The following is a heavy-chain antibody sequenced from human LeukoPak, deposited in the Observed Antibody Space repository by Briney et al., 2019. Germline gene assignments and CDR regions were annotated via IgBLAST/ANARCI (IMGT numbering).Heavy chain of an antibody. Sequence: GGSLRLSCTASGFTFSSYAMHWVRQAPGKGLEWVAVISYDGSNKYYADSVKGRFTISRDNSKNTLYLQMNSLRAEDTAVYYCARDLHNSYGFDYWGQGTLVTVSS. V-gene: IGHV3-30-3*01. CDR1: GFTFSSYA. CDR2: ISYDGSNK. D-gene: IGHD5-18*01. CDR3: ARDLHNSYGFDY. J-gene: IGHJ4*02.